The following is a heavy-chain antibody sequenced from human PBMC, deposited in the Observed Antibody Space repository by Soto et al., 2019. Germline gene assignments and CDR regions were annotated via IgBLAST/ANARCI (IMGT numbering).Heavy chain of an antibody. D-gene: IGHD6-13*01. CDR3: AKDRGWYSSSWYQDYFDY. Sequence: EVQLLESGGGLVQPGGSLRLSCAASGFTFSSYAMSWVRQAPGKGLEWDSAISGSGGSTYYADSVKGRFTISRDNSKNTLYLQMNSLRAEDTAVYYCAKDRGWYSSSWYQDYFDYWGQGTLVTVSS. CDR2: ISGSGGST. CDR1: GFTFSSYA. J-gene: IGHJ4*02. V-gene: IGHV3-23*01.